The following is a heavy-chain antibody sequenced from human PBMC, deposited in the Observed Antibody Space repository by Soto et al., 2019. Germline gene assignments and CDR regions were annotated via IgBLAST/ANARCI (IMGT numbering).Heavy chain of an antibody. D-gene: IGHD3-10*01. J-gene: IGHJ6*02. CDR3: ARGPFRPSAMDV. CDR2: TIPALGKT. CDR1: GDNFRKNV. V-gene: IGHV1-69*10. Sequence: ASVKVSCKTSGDNFRKNVFTWVRQAPGQGLEWMGGTIPALGKTHYIEKFQGRVTITVDDATRTVYMEVRDLTSEDTAIYYCARGPFRPSAMDVWGQGTTVTVSS.